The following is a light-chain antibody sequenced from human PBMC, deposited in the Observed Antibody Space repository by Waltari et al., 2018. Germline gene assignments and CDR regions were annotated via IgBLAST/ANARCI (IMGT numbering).Light chain of an antibody. V-gene: IGLV2-14*01. J-gene: IGLJ2*01. Sequence: QSALTQPASVSGSPGQSITISCTGTSSDVGIYRFVSWYQQHPGKAPKLMIYEDSNRPSGVSNRFSGSKSGNTASLTISGLQAEDEADYYCSSYTTSTSYVVFGGGTKLTVL. CDR2: EDS. CDR3: SSYTTSTSYVV. CDR1: SSDVGIYRF.